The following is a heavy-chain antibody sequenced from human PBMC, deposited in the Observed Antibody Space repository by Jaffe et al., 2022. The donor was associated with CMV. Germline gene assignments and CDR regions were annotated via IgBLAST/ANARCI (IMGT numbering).Heavy chain of an antibody. V-gene: IGHV3-23*01. CDR3: AKCPYGSPVSYAMDV. Sequence: EVQLLESGGGLVQPGGSLRLSCAASGFTFSIYAMTWVRQAPGKGLGWVSSISGGDDSSTYYADSVKGRFTISRDISKNTLYLQMNSLGVEDTAVYYCAKCPYGSPVSYAMDVWGQGTTVTVSS. D-gene: IGHD6-13*01. CDR1: GFTFSIYA. CDR2: ISGGDDSST. J-gene: IGHJ6*02.